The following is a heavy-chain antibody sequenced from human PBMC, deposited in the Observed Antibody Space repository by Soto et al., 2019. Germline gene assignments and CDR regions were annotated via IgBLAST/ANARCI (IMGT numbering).Heavy chain of an antibody. D-gene: IGHD6-19*01. CDR2: IIPILGIA. CDR1: GGTFSSYT. CDR3: ARDESSGGPDDAFDI. J-gene: IGHJ3*02. Sequence: QVQLVQSGAEVKKPGSSVKVSCKASGGTFSSYTISWVRQAPGQGREWMGRIIPILGIANYAQKFQGRVTITADKATSTAYMELRSLRSEDTAVYYCARDESSGGPDDAFDIWGQGTMVTVSS. V-gene: IGHV1-69*02.